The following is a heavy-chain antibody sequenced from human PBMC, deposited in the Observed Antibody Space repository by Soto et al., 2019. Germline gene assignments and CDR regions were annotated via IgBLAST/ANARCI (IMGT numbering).Heavy chain of an antibody. Sequence: QVQLVQSGAEVKKPGSSVKVSCKASGGTFSSYAISWVRQAPGQGLEWMGGIIPIFGTANYAQKFQGRVTITADEATSTAYMELSSLRAEDTSVYYCARGKMNEQWLSPSFDHWVQGTLVTVSS. D-gene: IGHD6-19*01. CDR1: GGTFSSYA. CDR3: ARGKMNEQWLSPSFDH. J-gene: IGHJ4*02. CDR2: IIPIFGTA. V-gene: IGHV1-69*01.